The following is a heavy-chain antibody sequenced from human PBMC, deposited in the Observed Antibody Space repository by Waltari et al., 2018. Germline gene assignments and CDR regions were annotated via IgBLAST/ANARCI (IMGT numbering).Heavy chain of an antibody. Sequence: QVQLQQWGAGLLKPSETLSLTCAVYGGSFSGYYWSWIRQPPGKGLEWIGEINHSGSLNYNPSPESRVTIAVDTSKTQFSLKLSSVTAADTAVYYCARGVGSGWTAFDYWGQGTLGTVSS. D-gene: IGHD6-25*01. CDR3: ARGVGSGWTAFDY. V-gene: IGHV4-34*01. J-gene: IGHJ4*02. CDR1: GGSFSGYY. CDR2: INHSGSL.